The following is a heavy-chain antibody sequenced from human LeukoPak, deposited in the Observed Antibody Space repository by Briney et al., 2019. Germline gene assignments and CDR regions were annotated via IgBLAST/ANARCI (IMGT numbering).Heavy chain of an antibody. D-gene: IGHD3-22*01. CDR1: GFTFSSYG. J-gene: IGHJ4*02. CDR2: IRYDGSNK. Sequence: GGSLRLSCAASGFTFSSYGMHWVRQAPGKGLEWVAFIRYDGSNKYYADPVKGRFTISRDNSKNTLYLQMNSLRAEDTAVYYCAKDPPYYYDSSGYWFDYWGQGTLVTVSS. CDR3: AKDPPYYYDSSGYWFDY. V-gene: IGHV3-30*02.